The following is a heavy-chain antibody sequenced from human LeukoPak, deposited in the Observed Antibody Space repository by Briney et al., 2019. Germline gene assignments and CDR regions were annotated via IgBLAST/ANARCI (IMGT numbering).Heavy chain of an antibody. CDR1: GFTFSSYA. D-gene: IGHD3-3*01. CDR2: ISGSGGST. J-gene: IGHJ4*02. V-gene: IGHV3-23*01. Sequence: GGSLRLSCAASGFTFSSYAMRWVRQAPGKGLEWVSAISGSGGSTYYADSVKGRFTISRDNSKNTLYLQMNSLRAEDTAVYYCASTLRFLEWLPRGWGQGTLVTVSS. CDR3: ASTLRFLEWLPRG.